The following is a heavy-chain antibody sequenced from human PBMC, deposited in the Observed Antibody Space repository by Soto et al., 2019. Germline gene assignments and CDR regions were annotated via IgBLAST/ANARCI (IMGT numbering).Heavy chain of an antibody. CDR3: XXXXXXXXXX. Sequence: QVQLQESGPGLVKPSETLSLTCTVSGTSVSSDGYFWTWIRQSPGKGLEWIGCIYNTETISYNPSLKSRVTITPDTSKNQFSLNLNSVXXAXXXXXXXXXXXXXXXXXXGQGILVTVSS. CDR1: GTSVSSDGYF. CDR2: IYNTETI. V-gene: IGHV4-61*08. J-gene: IGHJ4*02.